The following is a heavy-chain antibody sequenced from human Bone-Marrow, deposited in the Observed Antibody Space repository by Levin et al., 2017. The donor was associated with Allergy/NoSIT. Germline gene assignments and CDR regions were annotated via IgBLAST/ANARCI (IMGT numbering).Heavy chain of an antibody. J-gene: IGHJ6*02. CDR3: ARGHYGSGSTPYHYYGLDV. CDR1: GFSFRNYG. V-gene: IGHV3-30*03. CDR2: ISFDGNKK. Sequence: GGSLRLSCEASGFSFRNYGMHWVRQAPGKGLQWLARISFDGNKKYYIDSVKGRFTVSRDNSKNMIYLEMNSLRDEDTAVYYCARGHYGSGSTPYHYYGLDVWGQGTTVTVSS. D-gene: IGHD3-10*01.